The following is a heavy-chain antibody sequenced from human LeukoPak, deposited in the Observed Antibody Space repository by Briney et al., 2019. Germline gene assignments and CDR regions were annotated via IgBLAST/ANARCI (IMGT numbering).Heavy chain of an antibody. J-gene: IGHJ4*02. CDR1: GYTFTSYG. Sequence: ASVTVSCTASGYTFTSYGISWMRQAPGQGLEWMGWISAYNGNTNYAQKLQGRVTMTTDTSTSTAYMELRSLRSDDTAVYYCARGTIFRDYVWGSYRYFDYWGQGTLVTVSS. CDR3: ARGTIFRDYVWGSYRYFDY. CDR2: ISAYNGNT. V-gene: IGHV1-18*01. D-gene: IGHD3-16*02.